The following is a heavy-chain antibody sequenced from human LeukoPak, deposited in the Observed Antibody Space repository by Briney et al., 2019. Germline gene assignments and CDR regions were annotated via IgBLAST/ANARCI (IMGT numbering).Heavy chain of an antibody. CDR1: GGSIGTYY. D-gene: IGHD3-10*01. CDR3: ARHFGGGMEEMDL. CDR2: IYVTGT. Sequence: SETLSLTCTVSGGSIGTYYWGSIRQSPGKGLEWIGYIYVTGTRYNPYPQSRVTISVDRSRNKFFLKMSSVTAPNTAVYYCARHFGGGMEEMDLWRKGTKVIVCS. V-gene: IGHV4-59*08. J-gene: IGHJ6*03.